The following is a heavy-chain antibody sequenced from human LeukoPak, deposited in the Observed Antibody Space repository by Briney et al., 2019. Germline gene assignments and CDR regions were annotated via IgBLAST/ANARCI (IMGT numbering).Heavy chain of an antibody. CDR1: GGPISSHY. V-gene: IGHV4-59*11. J-gene: IGHJ4*02. D-gene: IGHD3-10*01. CDR2: IYYSGST. Sequence: SETLSLTCTVSGGPISSHYWSWIRQPPGKGLEWIGYIYYSGSTNYNPSLKSRVTISVDTSKNQFSLKLSSVTAADTAVYYCASLRRFGELFYWGQGTLVTVSS. CDR3: ASLRRFGELFY.